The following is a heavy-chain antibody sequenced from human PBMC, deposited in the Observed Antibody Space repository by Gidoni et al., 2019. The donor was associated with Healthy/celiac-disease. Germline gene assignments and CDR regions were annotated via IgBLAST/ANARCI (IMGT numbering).Heavy chain of an antibody. Sequence: EVQLVESGGGLVQPGGSLRLSCAASGFTFSSYWMHWVRQAPGKGLGWVSRINSDGSSTSYADSVKGRFTISRDNAKNTLYLQMNSLRAEDTAVYYCARDAGFLEWLHRWFDPWGQGTLVTVSS. V-gene: IGHV3-74*01. CDR3: ARDAGFLEWLHRWFDP. CDR1: GFTFSSYW. CDR2: INSDGSST. J-gene: IGHJ5*02. D-gene: IGHD3-3*01.